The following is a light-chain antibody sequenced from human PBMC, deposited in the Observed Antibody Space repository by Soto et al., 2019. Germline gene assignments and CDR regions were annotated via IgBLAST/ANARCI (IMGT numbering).Light chain of an antibody. CDR2: GAS. J-gene: IGKJ1*01. CDR3: QHHNSYSQT. Sequence: VIWMTQSPSLLSASTGDRVTISCRMSQGISSYLAWYQQKPGKAPKLLIYGASSLQSGVPSRFSGSGSGTEFTLTISSLQPDDFATYFCQHHNSYSQTFGQGTKVDIK. CDR1: QGISSY. V-gene: IGKV1D-8*01.